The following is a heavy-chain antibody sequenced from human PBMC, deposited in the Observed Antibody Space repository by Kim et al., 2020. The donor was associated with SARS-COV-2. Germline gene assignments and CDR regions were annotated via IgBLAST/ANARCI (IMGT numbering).Heavy chain of an antibody. CDR3: ARDHTIFGEGMDV. Sequence: GWSLRLSCAASGFSFTYYNMNWVRQAPGKGLEWVSYISSSSSAIYYADSVKGRFTISSDNAKTSLYLQMNSLRDEDTAMYYCARDHTIFGEGMDVWGQGTTVTVSS. J-gene: IGHJ6*02. V-gene: IGHV3-48*02. CDR2: ISSSSSAI. CDR1: GFSFTYYN. D-gene: IGHD3-3*01.